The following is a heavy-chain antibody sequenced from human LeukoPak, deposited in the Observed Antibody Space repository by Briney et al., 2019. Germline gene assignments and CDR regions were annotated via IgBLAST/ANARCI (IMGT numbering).Heavy chain of an antibody. D-gene: IGHD3-22*01. V-gene: IGHV3-23*01. Sequence: GGSLRLSCAASGFTFSSYAMSWVRQAPGKGLEWVSAISGSGGSTYYADSVKGRFTISRDNSKNTLYLQMNSLRAEDTAVYYCARDGSYDSSEGDYWGQGTLVTVSS. CDR1: GFTFSSYA. CDR3: ARDGSYDSSEGDY. J-gene: IGHJ4*02. CDR2: ISGSGGST.